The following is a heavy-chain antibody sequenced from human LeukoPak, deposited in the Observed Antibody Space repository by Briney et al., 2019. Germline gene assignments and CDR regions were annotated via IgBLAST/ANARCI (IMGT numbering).Heavy chain of an antibody. D-gene: IGHD1-26*01. CDR2: IKSDGSST. CDR1: GFMFKSYA. J-gene: IGHJ6*02. CDR3: ASAVGAMTANYYNAMDV. V-gene: IGHV3-74*01. Sequence: GGSLRLSCAASGFMFKSYAMSWVRQAPGKGLVWVSRIKSDGSSTNYADSVKGRFTISRDNAKNTVYLQMNSLRDEDTAVYYCASAVGAMTANYYNAMDVWGQGTTVTVSS.